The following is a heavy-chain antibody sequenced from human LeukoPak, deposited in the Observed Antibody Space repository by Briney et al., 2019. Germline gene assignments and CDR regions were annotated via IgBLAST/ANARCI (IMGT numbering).Heavy chain of an antibody. Sequence: GGSLRLSCAASGFTFSSYSMNWVRQAPGKGLEWVSSISSSSSYIYYADSVKGRFTISRDDAKNSLYLQMNSLRAEDTAVYYCARKVRGSGSYYNEDYWGQGTLVTVSS. J-gene: IGHJ4*02. CDR2: ISSSSSYI. CDR3: ARKVRGSGSYYNEDY. V-gene: IGHV3-21*01. CDR1: GFTFSSYS. D-gene: IGHD3-10*01.